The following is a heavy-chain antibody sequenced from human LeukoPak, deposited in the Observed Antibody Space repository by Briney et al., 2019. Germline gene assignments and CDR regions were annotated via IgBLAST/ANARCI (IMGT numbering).Heavy chain of an antibody. V-gene: IGHV3-48*01. CDR1: GFNFRFYI. D-gene: IGHD1-1*01. J-gene: IGHJ4*02. Sequence: PGGSLRLSCAASGFNFRFYIMNWVRQAPGKGLEWISYISSDAKTVNYADSVKGRFTISRDNAKNSLYLQMNSLSADDTAVYYCARVGSRCGPPNWWGQGTLVTVSS. CDR3: ARVGSRCGPPNW. CDR2: ISSDAKTV.